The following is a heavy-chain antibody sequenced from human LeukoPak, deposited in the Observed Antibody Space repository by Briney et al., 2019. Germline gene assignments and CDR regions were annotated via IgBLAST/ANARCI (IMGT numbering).Heavy chain of an antibody. J-gene: IGHJ4*02. CDR3: ARSPGRSAWYYVDF. CDR1: GYSFNDYY. Sequence: ASVKVSCKTSGYSFNDYYKHWIRQAPGQGLEWMGWINPSTGGSYYTQNFQGRVTMTRDTSISTAYMELNTLTSDDTAVYFCARSPGRSAWYYVDFWGPGTLVIVSS. V-gene: IGHV1-2*02. D-gene: IGHD6-19*01. CDR2: INPSTGGS.